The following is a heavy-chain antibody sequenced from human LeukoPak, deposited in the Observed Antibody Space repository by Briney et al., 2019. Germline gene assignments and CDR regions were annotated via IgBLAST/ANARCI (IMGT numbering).Heavy chain of an antibody. CDR1: GFRFNIYA. D-gene: IGHD5-12*01. J-gene: IGHJ4*02. V-gene: IGHV3-23*01. Sequence: GRSLRLSCAASGFRFNIYAMSWVRQAPGKGLEWVSAISGSGGSTYYADSGRDRFTISRDNFKNTLYLQMTSLRVDDRAVYFCATRDGRGSFGNWGQGTLVSV. CDR2: ISGSGGST. CDR3: ATRDGRGSFGN.